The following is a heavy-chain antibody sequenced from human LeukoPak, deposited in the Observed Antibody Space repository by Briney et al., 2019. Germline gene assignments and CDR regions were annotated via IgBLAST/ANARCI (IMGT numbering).Heavy chain of an antibody. CDR2: ISYDESNK. D-gene: IGHD6-13*01. CDR1: GFTFSNYA. V-gene: IGHV3-30-3*01. J-gene: IGHJ4*02. CDR3: ARGQQLVILGLFDY. Sequence: GGSLRLSCAASGFTFSNYAMHWVRQAPGKGLEWVAVISYDESNKYYADSVKGRFTISRDNSKNTLYLQMNSLRAEDTAVYYCARGQQLVILGLFDYWGQGTLVTVSS.